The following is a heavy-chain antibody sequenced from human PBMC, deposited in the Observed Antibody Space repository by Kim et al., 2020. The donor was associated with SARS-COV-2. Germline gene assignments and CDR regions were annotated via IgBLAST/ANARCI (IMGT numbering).Heavy chain of an antibody. CDR1: GFTVSSNY. CDR3: ASHWSTMMDPPLAAFDI. D-gene: IGHD3-22*01. V-gene: IGHV3-53*01. J-gene: IGHJ3*02. CDR2: IYSGGST. Sequence: GGSLRLSCAASGFTVSSNYMSWVRQAPGKGLEWVSVIYSGGSTYYADSVKGRFTISRDNSKNTLYLQMNSLRAEDTAVYYCASHWSTMMDPPLAAFDIWGQGTMVTVSS.